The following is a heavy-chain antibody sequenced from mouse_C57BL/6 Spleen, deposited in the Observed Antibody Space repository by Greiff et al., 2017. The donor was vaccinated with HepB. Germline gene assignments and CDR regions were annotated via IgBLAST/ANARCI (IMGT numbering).Heavy chain of an antibody. CDR2: ISDGGSYT. Sequence: DVKLVESGGGLVKPGGSLKLSCAASGFTFSSYAMSWVRQTPEKRLEWVATISDGGSYTYYPDNVKGRFTISRDNAKNNLYLQMSHLKSEDTAMYYCARDGLLRNFDYLGQGTTLTVSS. CDR3: ARDGLLRNFDY. V-gene: IGHV5-4*01. J-gene: IGHJ2*01. CDR1: GFTFSSYA. D-gene: IGHD2-3*01.